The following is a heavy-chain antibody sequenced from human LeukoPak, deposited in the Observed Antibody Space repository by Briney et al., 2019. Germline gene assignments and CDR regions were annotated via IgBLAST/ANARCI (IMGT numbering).Heavy chain of an antibody. Sequence: GGSLRLSCAASGFTFSSYSMNWVRQAPGKGLEWVSHITASGTAMFYADSVKGRFTISRDNAKNSLYFQMNSLRDEDPAVYYCASNGSHRFDYWGQGTLVTVSS. D-gene: IGHD1-26*01. V-gene: IGHV3-48*02. CDR2: ITASGTAM. CDR3: ASNGSHRFDY. J-gene: IGHJ4*02. CDR1: GFTFSSYS.